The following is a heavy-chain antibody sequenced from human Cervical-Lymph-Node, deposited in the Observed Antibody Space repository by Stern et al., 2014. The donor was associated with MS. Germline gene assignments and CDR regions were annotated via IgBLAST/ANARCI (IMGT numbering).Heavy chain of an antibody. V-gene: IGHV3-74*02. CDR1: GFTFSSYW. CDR3: ARQYQLLYQH. D-gene: IGHD2-2*02. J-gene: IGHJ1*01. Sequence: EMQLVESGGGLVQPGGSLRLSCAASGFTFSSYWMHWVRQAPGKGLVLVSRINSDGSSTSYADSAKGRLTITIDKAKTTEYLQMNSLRAEDTAVYYCARQYQLLYQHWGQGTLVTVSS. CDR2: INSDGSST.